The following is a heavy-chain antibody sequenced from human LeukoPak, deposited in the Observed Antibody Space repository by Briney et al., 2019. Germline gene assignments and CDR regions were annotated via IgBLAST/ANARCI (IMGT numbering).Heavy chain of an antibody. CDR1: GFPFELYL. D-gene: IGHD1-26*01. J-gene: IGHJ4*02. Sequence: GGSLRLSCIPSGFPFELYLMNLAREAPGRGPECLATVYGSGVSISYADSVKGRFTISRDNSNNTLYLQMNSLRAEDTAMYFCAKDLGWELPAEAYWGQGILVTVSS. V-gene: IGHV3-23*01. CDR3: AKDLGWELPAEAY. CDR2: VYGSGVSI.